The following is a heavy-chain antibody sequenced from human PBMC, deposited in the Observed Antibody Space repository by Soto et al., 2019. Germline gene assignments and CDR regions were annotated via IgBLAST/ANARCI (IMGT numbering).Heavy chain of an antibody. CDR1: GYTFTSYA. Sequence: ASVKLTCKASGYTFTSYAMHWVRQAPGQRLEWMGWINAGNGNTKYSQKFQGRVTITRDTSASTAYMELSSLRSEDTAVYYCARRGSSGYVDYWGQGTLVTVSS. J-gene: IGHJ4*02. CDR3: ARRGSSGYVDY. CDR2: INAGNGNT. D-gene: IGHD3-22*01. V-gene: IGHV1-3*01.